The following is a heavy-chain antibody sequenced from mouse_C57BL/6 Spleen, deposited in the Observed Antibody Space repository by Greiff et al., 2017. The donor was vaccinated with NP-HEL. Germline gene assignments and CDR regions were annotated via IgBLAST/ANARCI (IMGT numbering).Heavy chain of an antibody. V-gene: IGHV1-53*01. J-gene: IGHJ4*01. D-gene: IGHD2-4*01. Sequence: VQLQQSGAELMKPGASVKLSCKATGYTFTGYWIEWVKQRPGHGLEWIGNINPSNGGTNYNEKFKSKATLTVDKSSSTAYMQLSSLTSEDSAVYYCARSSIYYDYDGYYAMDYWGQGTSVTVSS. CDR3: ARSSIYYDYDGYYAMDY. CDR1: GYTFTGYW. CDR2: INPSNGGT.